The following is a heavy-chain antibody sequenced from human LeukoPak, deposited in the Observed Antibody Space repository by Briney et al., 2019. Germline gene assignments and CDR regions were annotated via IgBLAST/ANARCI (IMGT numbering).Heavy chain of an antibody. CDR1: GGSIGSGSYY. V-gene: IGHV4-61*02. CDR2: IYTSGSI. Sequence: SETLSLTCTVSGGSIGSGSYYWSWIRQPAGKALEWIGRIYTSGSINYNPSLKSRVTISVDTSKHQFSLKLSSVTAADTAVYYCSASHSRSLPFDYWGQGTLVTVSS. D-gene: IGHD6-13*01. CDR3: SASHSRSLPFDY. J-gene: IGHJ4*02.